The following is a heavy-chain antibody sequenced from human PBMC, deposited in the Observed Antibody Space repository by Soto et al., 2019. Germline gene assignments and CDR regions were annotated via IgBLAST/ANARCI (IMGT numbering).Heavy chain of an antibody. CDR2: IHYSGST. D-gene: IGHD6-25*01. CDR3: ARQVSSAWPPYYYDMDV. Sequence: LSLTCTVSGGSISSYYWSWIRQPPGRGLEWIGHIHYSGSTNYNPSLKSRVTISVDTSKNQVSLKLSSVTAADTAMYFCARQVSSAWPPYYYDMDVWGQGTTVTVSS. J-gene: IGHJ6*02. CDR1: GGSISSYY. V-gene: IGHV4-59*08.